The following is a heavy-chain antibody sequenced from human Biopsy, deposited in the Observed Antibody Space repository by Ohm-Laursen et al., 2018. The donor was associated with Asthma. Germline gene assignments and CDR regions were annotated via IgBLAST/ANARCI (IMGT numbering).Heavy chain of an antibody. CDR2: GGSYYDGGLK. V-gene: IGHV3-30-3*01. CDR3: ARDVMEWYLPAFDF. Sequence: SLRLSCTASGFTLRSYAMHWVRQAPGKGLEWVAVGGSYYDGGLKYYADSVNGRFTVSRDDSKNTLYLQMNSLRPDDTAVYYCARDVMEWYLPAFDFWGQGTLVTVSS. CDR1: GFTLRSYA. D-gene: IGHD3-3*01. J-gene: IGHJ4*02.